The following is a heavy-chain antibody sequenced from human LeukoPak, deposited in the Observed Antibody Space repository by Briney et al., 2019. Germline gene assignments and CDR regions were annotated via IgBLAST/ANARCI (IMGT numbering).Heavy chain of an antibody. Sequence: ASVKVSCKASGYTFTSYYMHWVRQAPGQGLEWMGWISAYNGNTNYAQKLQGRVTMTTDTSTSTAYMELRSLRSDDTAVYYCARVSSYGDYDYWGQGTLVTVSS. CDR1: GYTFTSYY. D-gene: IGHD4-17*01. CDR3: ARVSSYGDYDY. J-gene: IGHJ4*02. V-gene: IGHV1-18*04. CDR2: ISAYNGNT.